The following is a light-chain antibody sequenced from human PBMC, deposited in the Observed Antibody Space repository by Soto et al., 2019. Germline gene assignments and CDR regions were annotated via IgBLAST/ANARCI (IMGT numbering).Light chain of an antibody. Sequence: EKVMTQSPATLSMSPGERATLSCRASQSVSNFLAWYQQKPGQAPRLLISGASTRATGIPARFSGSGSGTEFTLTISSLPSEDFAVYYCHQYSNWPSWTFGQGTKVEVK. J-gene: IGKJ1*01. V-gene: IGKV3-15*01. CDR2: GAS. CDR3: HQYSNWPSWT. CDR1: QSVSNF.